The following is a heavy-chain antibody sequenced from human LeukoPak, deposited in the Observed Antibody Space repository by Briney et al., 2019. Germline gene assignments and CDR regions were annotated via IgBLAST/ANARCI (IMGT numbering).Heavy chain of an antibody. D-gene: IGHD3-3*01. CDR3: ATAPISDADY. J-gene: IGHJ4*02. CDR2: INSDGSST. CDR1: GFTFDDYA. V-gene: IGHV3-74*01. Sequence: GGSLRLSCAASGFTFDDYAMHWVRRAPGKGPVWVSRINSDGSSTSYADSVKGRFTISRDNAKNTLYLQMDSLRAEDTAVYYCATAPISDADYWGQGTLVTVSS.